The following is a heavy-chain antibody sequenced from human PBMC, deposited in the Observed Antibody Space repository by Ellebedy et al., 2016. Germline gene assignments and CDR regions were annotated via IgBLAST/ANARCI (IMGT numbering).Heavy chain of an antibody. CDR1: GFTFSSYW. V-gene: IGHV3-7*01. D-gene: IGHD2-15*01. J-gene: IGHJ4*02. CDR2: IKEDGSVS. CDR3: ATSSAAPGND. Sequence: GESLKISCGASGFTFSSYWMSWVRQAPGKGLEWVANIKEDGSVSFYVDSVKGRFTISRDNTKNSLSLQMNSLSAEDTAVYYCATSSAAPGNDWGQGTLVTVSS.